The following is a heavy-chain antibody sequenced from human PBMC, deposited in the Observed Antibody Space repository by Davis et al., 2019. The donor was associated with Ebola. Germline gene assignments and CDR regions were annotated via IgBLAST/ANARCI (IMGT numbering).Heavy chain of an antibody. Sequence: ASVKVSCKASGYTFTSYAMHWVRQAPGQRLEWMGWINAGNGNTKYSQKFQGRVTITRDTTASTVFMEMTSLRSDDTAVYYCARDIAASGTTDSWGQGTLVTVS. CDR3: ARDIAASGTTDS. J-gene: IGHJ4*02. CDR2: INAGNGNT. D-gene: IGHD6-6*01. V-gene: IGHV1-3*01. CDR1: GYTFTSYA.